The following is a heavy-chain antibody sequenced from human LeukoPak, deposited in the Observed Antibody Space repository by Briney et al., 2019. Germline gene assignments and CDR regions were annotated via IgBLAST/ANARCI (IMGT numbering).Heavy chain of an antibody. CDR3: ARGYSSSWTTYYFYYMDV. Sequence: PSETLSLTCAVSGYSISSGYYWGWIRQPPGQGLEWIGSICHSGSTYYNPSLKSRVTISVDTSKNQFSLKLSSVTAADTAVYYCARGYSSSWTTYYFYYMDVWGKGTTVTVSS. D-gene: IGHD6-13*01. J-gene: IGHJ6*03. CDR2: ICHSGST. V-gene: IGHV4-38-2*01. CDR1: GYSISSGYY.